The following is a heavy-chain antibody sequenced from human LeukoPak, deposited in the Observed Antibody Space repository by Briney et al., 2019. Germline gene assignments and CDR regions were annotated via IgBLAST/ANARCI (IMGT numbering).Heavy chain of an antibody. J-gene: IGHJ2*01. CDR1: GGTFISYA. D-gene: IGHD5-18*01. CDR2: IIPIFGTA. CDR3: ARVASGYSYGLNWYFDL. Sequence: SVKVSCKASGGTFISYAISWVRQAPGQGLEWMGGIIPIFGTANYAQKFQGRVTITTDESTSTAYMELSSLRSEDTAVYYCARVASGYSYGLNWYFDLWGRGTLVTVSS. V-gene: IGHV1-69*05.